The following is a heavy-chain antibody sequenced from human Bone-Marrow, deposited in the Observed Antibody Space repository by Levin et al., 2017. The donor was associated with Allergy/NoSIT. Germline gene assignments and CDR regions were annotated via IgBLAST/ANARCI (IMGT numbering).Heavy chain of an antibody. CDR2: ISWNSGSI. CDR3: AKDPGDFGDLADY. Sequence: GGSLRLSCAASGFTFDDYAMHWVRQAPGKGLEWVSGISWNSGSIGYADSVKGRFTISRDNAKNSLYLQMNSLRAEDTALYYCAKDPGDFGDLADYWGQGTLVTVSS. V-gene: IGHV3-9*01. D-gene: IGHD3-3*01. J-gene: IGHJ4*02. CDR1: GFTFDDYA.